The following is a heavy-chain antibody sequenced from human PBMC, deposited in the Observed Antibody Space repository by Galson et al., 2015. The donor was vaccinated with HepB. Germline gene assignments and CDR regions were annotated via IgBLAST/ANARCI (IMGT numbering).Heavy chain of an antibody. CDR2: TYYRSKWYN. D-gene: IGHD4-17*01. V-gene: IGHV6-1*01. J-gene: IGHJ4*02. CDR3: ARDYNRATVTTLDY. CDR1: GDSVSSNNAA. Sequence: CAISGDSVSSNNAAWNWIRQSPSRGLEWLGRTYYRSKWYNEYAVSAKSRISINPDTSKNQFSLQLNSVTPEDTAVYYCARDYNRATVTTLDYWGQGTLVTVSS.